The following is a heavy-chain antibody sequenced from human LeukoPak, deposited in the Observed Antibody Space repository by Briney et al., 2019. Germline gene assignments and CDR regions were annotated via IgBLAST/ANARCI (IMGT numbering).Heavy chain of an antibody. D-gene: IGHD3-10*01. J-gene: IGHJ5*02. V-gene: IGHV4-59*01. CDR1: GGSISSYY. CDR3: AREEVRVVRGVIISWFDP. Sequence: PSETLSLTCTVSGGSISSYYWSWIRQPPGKGLEWIGYIYYSGSTNYNPSLKSRVTISVDTSKNQFSLKLSSVTAADTAVYYCAREEVRVVRGVIISWFDPWAREPWSPSPQ. CDR2: IYYSGST.